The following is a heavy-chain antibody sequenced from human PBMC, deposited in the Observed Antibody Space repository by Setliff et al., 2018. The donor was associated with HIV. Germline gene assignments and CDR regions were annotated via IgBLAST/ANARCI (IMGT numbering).Heavy chain of an antibody. CDR3: ARRTIWGDAFDI. Sequence: LSLTCNVSGYSISSGFYWGWIRQPPGKGLEWIGNIFHSGNTDQNPSLKSRVTMSVETSENQFSLRLNSVTAADTAVYYCARRTIWGDAFDIWGRGTMVTVS. CDR2: IFHSGNT. D-gene: IGHD3-16*01. CDR1: GYSISSGFY. J-gene: IGHJ3*02. V-gene: IGHV4-38-2*02.